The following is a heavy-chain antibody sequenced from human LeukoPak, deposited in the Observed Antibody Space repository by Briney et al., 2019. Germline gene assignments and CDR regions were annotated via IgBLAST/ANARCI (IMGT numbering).Heavy chain of an antibody. CDR1: GNTFTDYY. CDR3: ATDQKGAFDF. J-gene: IGHJ3*01. V-gene: IGHV1-69-2*01. CDR2: VHPEDGEI. Sequence: ASVKISCKVSGNTFTDYYLHWVQQAPGKGLEWLGLVHPEDGEIEYVEDFQGRITITADTSTNTAYMELTSLRCEDTAMYYCATDQKGAFDFWGQGTLVTVSS.